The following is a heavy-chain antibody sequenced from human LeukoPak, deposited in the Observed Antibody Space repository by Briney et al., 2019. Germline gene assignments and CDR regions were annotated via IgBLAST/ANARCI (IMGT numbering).Heavy chain of an antibody. J-gene: IGHJ2*01. CDR1: GFTFSSYA. Sequence: GGSLRPSCAASGFTFSSYAMSWVRQAPGKGLEWVSAISTSGDTTYYADSVKGQFTISRDNSKNTLYLQMNSLRAEDTAVYYCTKVRAYDDSGNPYWHFDLWGRGTLVTVSS. D-gene: IGHD3-10*01. CDR3: TKVRAYDDSGNPYWHFDL. CDR2: ISTSGDTT. V-gene: IGHV3-23*01.